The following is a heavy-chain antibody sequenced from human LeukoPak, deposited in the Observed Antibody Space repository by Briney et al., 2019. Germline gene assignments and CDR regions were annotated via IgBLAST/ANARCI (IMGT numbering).Heavy chain of an antibody. CDR3: ARFGGYNYGSLGFDF. CDR1: GGSISSNSYY. CDR2: SFYSGST. V-gene: IGHV4-39*01. J-gene: IGHJ4*02. Sequence: PSETLSLTCIVYGGSISSNSYYWGWIRQPPGEGLEWIGSSFYSGSTYYNPSLKSRVTISVDTSKNQFSLKLSSDTAADYAVYYCARFGGYNYGSLGFDFWGQGTLVTVSS. D-gene: IGHD5-18*01.